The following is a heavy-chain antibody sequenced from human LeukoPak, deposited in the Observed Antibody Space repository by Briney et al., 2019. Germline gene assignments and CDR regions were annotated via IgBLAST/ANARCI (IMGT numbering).Heavy chain of an antibody. CDR2: IYPGDSDT. CDR1: GYSFTSYW. D-gene: IGHD2-21*02. CDR3: ARLAYCGGDCQYFQH. J-gene: IGHJ1*01. V-gene: IGHV5-51*01. Sequence: GESLKISCKGSGYSFTSYWIGWVRQMPGKGLEWMGIIYPGDSDTRYSPSFQGQVTISADKSISTAYLQWSSLKASDTAMYYCARLAYCGGDCQYFQHWGQGTLVTVSS.